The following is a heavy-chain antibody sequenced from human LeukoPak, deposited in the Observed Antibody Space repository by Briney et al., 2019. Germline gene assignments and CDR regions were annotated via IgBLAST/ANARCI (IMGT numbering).Heavy chain of an antibody. D-gene: IGHD5-24*01. Sequence: GGSLRLSCAASGFTFSSYAMSWVRQAPGKGLEWVSAISGSGGSTYYADSVKGRFTISRDNSKNTLYLQMNSLRAGDTAVYYCAKVGLGDGYPMDFDYWGQGTLVTVSS. CDR3: AKVGLGDGYPMDFDY. CDR2: ISGSGGST. J-gene: IGHJ4*02. CDR1: GFTFSSYA. V-gene: IGHV3-23*01.